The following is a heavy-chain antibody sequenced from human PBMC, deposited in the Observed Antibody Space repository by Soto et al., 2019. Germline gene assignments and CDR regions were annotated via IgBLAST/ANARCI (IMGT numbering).Heavy chain of an antibody. CDR2: ISWDGGST. CDR3: AKASIEVVPAAMGPGHVHYYGMDV. D-gene: IGHD2-2*01. J-gene: IGHJ6*02. Sequence: GGSLRLSCAASGFTFDDYTMHWVRQAPGKGLEWVSLISWDGGSTYYADSVKGRFTISRDNSKNSLYLQMNSLRTEDTALYYCAKASIEVVPAAMGPGHVHYYGMDVWGQGTTVTVSS. CDR1: GFTFDDYT. V-gene: IGHV3-43*01.